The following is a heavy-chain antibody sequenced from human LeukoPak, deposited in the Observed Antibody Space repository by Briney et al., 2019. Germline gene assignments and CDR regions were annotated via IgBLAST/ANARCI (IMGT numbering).Heavy chain of an antibody. D-gene: IGHD2-15*01. J-gene: IGHJ4*02. CDR1: GFTVSRNY. V-gene: IGHV3-66*04. CDR2: IYSGGNT. Sequence: PGGSLRLSCAASGFTVSRNYMSWVRQAPGKGLEWVSVIYSGGNTYYADSVKGRFTISRDNSKNTLYLQLSSLRAEDTAVYYCAKQLGYCSDGSCYVDYWGQGTLVTVSS. CDR3: AKQLGYCSDGSCYVDY.